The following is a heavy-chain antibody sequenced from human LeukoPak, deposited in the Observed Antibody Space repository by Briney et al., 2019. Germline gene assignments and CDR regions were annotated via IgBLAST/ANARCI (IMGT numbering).Heavy chain of an antibody. CDR2: ISAYNGNT. Sequence: ASVKVSCKASGYTFPSYGISWVRQAPGQGREWMGWISAYNGNTNYAQKLQGRVTMTTDTSTSTAYMELRSLRSDDTAVYYCARDQGIVVVPAAHDAFDIWGQGTMVTVSS. J-gene: IGHJ3*02. D-gene: IGHD2-2*01. CDR1: GYTFPSYG. V-gene: IGHV1-18*01. CDR3: ARDQGIVVVPAAHDAFDI.